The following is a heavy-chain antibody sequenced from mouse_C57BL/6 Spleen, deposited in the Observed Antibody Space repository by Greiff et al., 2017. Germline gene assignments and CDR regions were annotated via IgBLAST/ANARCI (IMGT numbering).Heavy chain of an antibody. CDR3: ARRNSSGPFAY. CDR2: IYPRSGNT. V-gene: IGHV1-81*01. J-gene: IGHJ3*01. D-gene: IGHD3-2*02. Sequence: VQLQQSGAELVRPGASVKLSCKASGYTFTSYGISWVKQRTGQGLEWIGEIYPRSGNTYYNEKFKGKATLTEDKSSSTAYMELRSLTSEDSAVYFCARRNSSGPFAYWGQGTLVTVSA. CDR1: GYTFTSYG.